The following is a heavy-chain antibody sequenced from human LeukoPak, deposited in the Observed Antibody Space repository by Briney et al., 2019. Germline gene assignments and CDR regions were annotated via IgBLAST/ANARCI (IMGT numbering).Heavy chain of an antibody. D-gene: IGHD3-10*01. CDR3: ARDLEWLVRGVLRPDY. CDR2: IKQDGSEK. CDR1: GFTFSSYW. V-gene: IGHV3-7*01. Sequence: GGSLRLSCAASGFTFSSYWMSWVRQAPGKGLEWVANIKQDGSEKYYVDSVKGRFTISRDNAKNSLYLQMNSLRAEDTAVYYCARDLEWLVRGVLRPDYWGQGTLVTVSS. J-gene: IGHJ4*02.